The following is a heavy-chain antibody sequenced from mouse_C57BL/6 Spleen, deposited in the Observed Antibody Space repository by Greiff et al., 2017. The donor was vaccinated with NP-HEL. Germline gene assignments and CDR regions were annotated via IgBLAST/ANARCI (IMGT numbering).Heavy chain of an antibody. Sequence: ESGPGLVKPSQSLSLTCSVPGYSITSCYYWNWIRQFPGNKLEWMGYISYDGSNNYNPSLKNRISITRDTSKNQFFLKLNSVTTEDTATYYCARGGIYYDYGAWFAYWGQGTLVTVSA. V-gene: IGHV3-6*01. J-gene: IGHJ3*01. CDR3: ARGGIYYDYGAWFAY. D-gene: IGHD2-4*01. CDR2: ISYDGSN. CDR1: GYSITSCYY.